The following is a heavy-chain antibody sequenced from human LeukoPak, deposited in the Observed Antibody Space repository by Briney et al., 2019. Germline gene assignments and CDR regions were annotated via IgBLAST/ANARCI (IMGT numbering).Heavy chain of an antibody. CDR2: ISSSSSNI. D-gene: IGHD3-9*01. Sequence: GGSLRLSCAAPGFTFSSYSMNWVRQTPGKGLEWVPYISSSSSNIKYADSVKGRFTISRDNAKNSLYLQMNSLRAEDTAVYYCARARPGYYMDYWGQGTLVTVSS. J-gene: IGHJ4*02. V-gene: IGHV3-48*01. CDR3: ARARPGYYMDY. CDR1: GFTFSSYS.